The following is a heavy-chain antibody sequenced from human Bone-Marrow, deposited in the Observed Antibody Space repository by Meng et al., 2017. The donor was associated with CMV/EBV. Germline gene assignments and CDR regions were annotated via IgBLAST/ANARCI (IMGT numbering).Heavy chain of an antibody. CDR2: IYYSGST. CDR3: ARGGKYSSSSHDY. Sequence: GSLRLSCTVSGGSISSYYWSWIRQPPGKGLEWIGYIYYSGSTNYNPSLKSRVTISVETSKNQFSLKLSPVTAADTAVYYCARGGKYSSSSHDYWGQGTLVTVSS. V-gene: IGHV4-59*01. D-gene: IGHD6-6*01. J-gene: IGHJ4*02. CDR1: GGSISSYY.